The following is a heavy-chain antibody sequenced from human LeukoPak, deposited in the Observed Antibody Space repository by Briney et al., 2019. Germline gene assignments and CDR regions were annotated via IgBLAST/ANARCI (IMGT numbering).Heavy chain of an antibody. CDR3: ATSGFSGPFDY. CDR2: MNPNTGNA. V-gene: IGHV1-8*01. CDR1: GYIFTNHD. D-gene: IGHD3-3*01. Sequence: ASVKVSCKASGYIFTNHDINWVRQASGQGLEWMGWMNPNTGNAGYAQKFQGRVTMTEDTSTDTAYMELSSLRSEDTAVYYCATSGFSGPFDYWGQGTLVTVSS. J-gene: IGHJ4*02.